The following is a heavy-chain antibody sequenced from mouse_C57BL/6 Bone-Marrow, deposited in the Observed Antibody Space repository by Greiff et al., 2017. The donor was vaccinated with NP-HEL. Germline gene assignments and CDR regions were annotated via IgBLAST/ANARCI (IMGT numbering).Heavy chain of an antibody. Sequence: EVQRVESGGGLVQPGGSLKLSCAASGFTFSDYGMAWVRQAPRKGPEWVAFISNLAYSIYYADTVTGRFTISRENAKNTLYLEMSSLRSEDTAMYYCARGLRRFAYWGQGTLVTVSA. CDR2: ISNLAYSI. CDR1: GFTFSDYG. V-gene: IGHV5-15*01. CDR3: ARGLRRFAY. D-gene: IGHD1-2*01. J-gene: IGHJ3*01.